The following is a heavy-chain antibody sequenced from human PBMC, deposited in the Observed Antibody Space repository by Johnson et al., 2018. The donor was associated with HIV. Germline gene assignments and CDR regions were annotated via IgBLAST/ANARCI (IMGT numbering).Heavy chain of an antibody. Sequence: VQLVESGGGLVQPGGSLRLSCAASGFTFSSYWMSWVRQAPGKGLEWVANIKQDGSEKYYADSVKGRFTISRDNAKNSLYLQMNSLRAEDTALYYCARLMAARTLDDAFDLWGQGTMVTVSS. CDR3: ARLMAARTLDDAFDL. CDR1: GFTFSSYW. V-gene: IGHV3-7*03. CDR2: IKQDGSEK. D-gene: IGHD6-13*01. J-gene: IGHJ3*01.